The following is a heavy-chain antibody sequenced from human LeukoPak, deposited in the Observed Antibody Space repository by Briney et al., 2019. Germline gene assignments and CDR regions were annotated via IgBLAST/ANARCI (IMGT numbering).Heavy chain of an antibody. CDR2: TSWNSGSI. J-gene: IGHJ4*02. CDR1: GFTFDDYA. CDR3: AKPKIAAAGYFDY. Sequence: GGSLRLSCAASGFTFDDYAMHWVRQAPGKGLEWVSGTSWNSGSIGYADSVKGRFTISRDNAKNSLYLQMNSLRAEDTALYYCAKPKIAAAGYFDYWGQGTLVTVSS. V-gene: IGHV3-9*01. D-gene: IGHD6-13*01.